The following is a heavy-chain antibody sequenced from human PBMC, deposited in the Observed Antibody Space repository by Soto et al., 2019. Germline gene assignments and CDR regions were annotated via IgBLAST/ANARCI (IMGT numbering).Heavy chain of an antibody. CDR3: AKEGSRTTGRYIFDY. V-gene: IGHV3-30*18. CDR2: ISSDGSKK. CDR1: GFSFSNNA. Sequence: QVQLVESGGGVVQPGRSLRLSCVASGFSFSNNAMHWVRQAPGMGLESVAVISSDGSKKYYADSVKGRFTISRDNSKNTVYLQVDSPRAEDTAMYYCAKEGSRTTGRYIFDYWGQGTLVTVSS. D-gene: IGHD1-1*01. J-gene: IGHJ4*02.